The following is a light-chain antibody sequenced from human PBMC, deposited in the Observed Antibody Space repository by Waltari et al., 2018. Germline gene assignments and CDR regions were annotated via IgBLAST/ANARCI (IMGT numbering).Light chain of an antibody. CDR3: QMYTTYSQT. J-gene: IGKJ4*01. Sequence: DIQMTQSPSTLSASVGDKVTITCRSSQSLTNWLAWYQQKPGKAPTLLIYEASTLVSGVPSRFSGSGSGAEFTLTISSLQPDDFATYYCQMYTTYSQTFGGGTKVEMK. V-gene: IGKV1-5*03. CDR2: EAS. CDR1: QSLTNW.